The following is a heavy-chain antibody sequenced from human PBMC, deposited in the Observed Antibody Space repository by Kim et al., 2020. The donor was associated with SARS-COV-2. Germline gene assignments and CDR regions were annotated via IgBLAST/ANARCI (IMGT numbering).Heavy chain of an antibody. J-gene: IGHJ5*02. V-gene: IGHV3-23*01. CDR2: T. CDR3: AKMIREDWFDP. Sequence: TYYADSVKGRFTISRDNSKNTLYLQMNSLRAEDTAVYYCAKMIREDWFDPWGQGTLVTVSS. D-gene: IGHD3-22*01.